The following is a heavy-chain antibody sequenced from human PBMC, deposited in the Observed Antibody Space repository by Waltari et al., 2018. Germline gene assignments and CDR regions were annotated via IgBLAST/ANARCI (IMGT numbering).Heavy chain of an antibody. Sequence: QVQLQESGPGLVKPSQTLSLTCTVSGGSISSGGYYWSWIRQHPGKGLEWIGYIYYSAGTYYTPSLKSRVTISVDTSKNQFSLKLSSVTAADTAVYYCARGRNSSGYPMGREDAFDIWGQGTMVTVSS. CDR2: IYYSAGT. CDR3: ARGRNSSGYPMGREDAFDI. CDR1: GGSISSGGYY. D-gene: IGHD3-22*01. V-gene: IGHV4-31*03. J-gene: IGHJ3*02.